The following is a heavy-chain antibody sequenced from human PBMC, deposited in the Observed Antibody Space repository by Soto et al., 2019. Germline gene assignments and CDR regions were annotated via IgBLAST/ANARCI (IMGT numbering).Heavy chain of an antibody. CDR2: ISYDGSNK. CDR1: GFTFSSYA. D-gene: IGHD1-26*01. V-gene: IGHV3-30-3*01. Sequence: GGSLRLSCAASGFTFSSYAMHWVRQAPGKGLEWVAVISYDGSNKYYADSVKGRFTISRDNSKNTLYLQMDSLRAEDTAVYYCARDTREWELQYYYYYYGMDVWGQGTTVTVSS. CDR3: ARDTREWELQYYYYYYGMDV. J-gene: IGHJ6*02.